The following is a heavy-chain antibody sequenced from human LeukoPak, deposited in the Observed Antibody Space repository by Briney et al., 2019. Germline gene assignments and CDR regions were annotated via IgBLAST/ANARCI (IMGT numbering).Heavy chain of an antibody. CDR2: IYYSGST. Sequence: PSETLSLTCTVSGGSISSYYWSWIRQPPGKGLEWIGYIYYSGSTNYNPSLKSRVTISVDTSKNQFSLKLSSVTAADTAVYYCARGEGYDSSGQFADHGAFDIWGQGTMVTVSS. J-gene: IGHJ3*02. D-gene: IGHD3-22*01. CDR3: ARGEGYDSSGQFADHGAFDI. V-gene: IGHV4-59*01. CDR1: GGSISSYY.